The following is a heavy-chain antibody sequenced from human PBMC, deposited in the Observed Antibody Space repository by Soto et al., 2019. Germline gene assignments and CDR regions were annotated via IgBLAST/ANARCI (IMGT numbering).Heavy chain of an antibody. CDR3: ARGGHRGGSGWYWLDY. D-gene: IGHD6-19*01. Sequence: QVQLVESGGGVVQPGRSLRLSCAASGFTFSSYGMHWVRQAPGKGLEWVAVIWYDGSNKYYADSVKGRFTISRDNSKNTLYLQMNSLRAEDTVVYYCARGGHRGGSGWYWLDYWGQGTLVTVSS. CDR2: IWYDGSNK. CDR1: GFTFSSYG. V-gene: IGHV3-33*01. J-gene: IGHJ4*02.